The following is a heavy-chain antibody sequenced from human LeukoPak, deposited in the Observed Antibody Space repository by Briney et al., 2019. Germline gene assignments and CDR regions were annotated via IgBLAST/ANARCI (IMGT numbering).Heavy chain of an antibody. J-gene: IGHJ1*01. CDR3: SRLNEGGSWNGYLH. CDR2: LNPKTGGT. V-gene: IGHV1-2*02. CDR1: GYTFTDYY. Sequence: ASVKVSCKASGYTFTDYYIHWVRQAPGQGLEWMGFLNPKTGGTNYARKFQGSVTMTRDTSISTAYMELGSLKSDDTAVYYCSRLNEGGSWNGYLHWVQGTLATVTS. D-gene: IGHD3-3*01.